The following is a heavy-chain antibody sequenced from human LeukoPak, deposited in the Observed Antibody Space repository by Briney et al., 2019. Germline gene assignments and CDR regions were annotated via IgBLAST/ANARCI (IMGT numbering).Heavy chain of an antibody. CDR3: VRGYGRGGFDY. CDR2: ISSSSSYI. CDR1: GFTFSSYS. D-gene: IGHD3-10*02. J-gene: IGHJ4*02. V-gene: IGHV3-21*01. Sequence: GGSLRLSCAASGFTFSSYSMNWVRQAPGKGLEWVSSISSSSSYIYYADSVKGRFTISRDNAKNTLYLQMNSLRAEDTAVYHCVRGYGRGGFDYWGQGTLVTVSS.